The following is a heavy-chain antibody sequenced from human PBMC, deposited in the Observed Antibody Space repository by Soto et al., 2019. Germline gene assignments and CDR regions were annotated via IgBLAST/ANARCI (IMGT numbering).Heavy chain of an antibody. CDR3: ARAAHSSGWLEYYYYGMDV. J-gene: IGHJ6*02. CDR1: GGSISSGDYY. V-gene: IGHV4-30-4*01. Sequence: PSETLSLTCTVSGGSISSGDYYWSWIRQSPGKGLEWIGYIYYSGSTYYNPSLKSRVTISVDTSKNQFSLKLSSVTAADTAVYYCARAAHSSGWLEYYYYGMDVWGQGTTVTVSS. CDR2: IYYSGST. D-gene: IGHD6-19*01.